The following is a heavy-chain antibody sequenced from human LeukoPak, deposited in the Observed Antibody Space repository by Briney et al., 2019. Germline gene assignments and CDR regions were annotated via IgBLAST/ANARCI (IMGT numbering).Heavy chain of an antibody. CDR1: GGSFSGYY. V-gene: IGHV4-34*01. D-gene: IGHD4-17*01. J-gene: IGHJ4*02. CDR2: INHSGST. Sequence: SETLSLTCAVYGGSFSGYYWSWIRQPLGKGLEWIGEINHSGSTNYNPSLKSRVTISVDTSKNQFSLKLSSVTAADTAVYYCAREMTTVTKDDYWGQGTLVTVSS. CDR3: AREMTTVTKDDY.